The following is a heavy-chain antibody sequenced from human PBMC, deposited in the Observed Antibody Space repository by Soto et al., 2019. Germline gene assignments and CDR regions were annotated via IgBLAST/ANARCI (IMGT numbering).Heavy chain of an antibody. Sequence: QVQLVQSGAEVKKPGASVKVSCKASGYTFTSYGISWVRQAPGQGLEWMGWISDYNGNTNYAQKLQGRVTMTTDTSRSTAYMELRSLRSDDTAVYYCARKLRYYDSSGSWSNWFEPWGQGTLVAVSS. D-gene: IGHD3-22*01. CDR1: GYTFTSYG. V-gene: IGHV1-18*01. J-gene: IGHJ5*02. CDR3: ARKLRYYDSSGSWSNWFEP. CDR2: ISDYNGNT.